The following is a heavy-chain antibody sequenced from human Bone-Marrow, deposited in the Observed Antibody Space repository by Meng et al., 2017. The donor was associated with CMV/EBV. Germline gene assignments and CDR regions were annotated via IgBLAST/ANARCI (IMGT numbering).Heavy chain of an antibody. V-gene: IGHV3-21*01. CDR1: GFTFSSYS. CDR2: ISSSSSYI. D-gene: IGHD3-10*01. Sequence: GESLKISCVGSGFTFSSYSMNWVRQAPGKGLEWVSSISSSSSYIYYADSVKGRFTISRDNAKNSLYLQMNSLRAEDTAVYYCARVLGAATATGYWGQGTLVTVSS. CDR3: ARVLGAATATGY. J-gene: IGHJ4*02.